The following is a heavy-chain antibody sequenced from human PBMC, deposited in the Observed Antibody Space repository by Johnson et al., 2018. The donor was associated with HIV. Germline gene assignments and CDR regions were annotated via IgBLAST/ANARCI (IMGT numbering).Heavy chain of an antibody. CDR1: GFTFDDYG. D-gene: IGHD1-26*01. CDR2: INWNGGST. CDR3: ARGEWELNAGHGFDI. J-gene: IGHJ3*02. V-gene: IGHV3-20*04. Sequence: VQLVESGGGVVRPGGSLRLSCAASGFTFDDYGMSWVHQVPGKGLEWVSGINWNGGSTGYADSVKGRFTSSRDNAKNSLYLQMYSRRAADTAFYYCARGEWELNAGHGFDIWGQGTMVTVSS.